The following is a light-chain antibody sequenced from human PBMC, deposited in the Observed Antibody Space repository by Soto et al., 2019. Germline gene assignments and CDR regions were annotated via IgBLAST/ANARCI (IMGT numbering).Light chain of an antibody. CDR3: GTWDSSLSAVV. CDR2: ENN. CDR1: SSNIGNNY. V-gene: IGLV1-51*02. J-gene: IGLJ2*01. Sequence: HSVLTQPPSVSAAPGQKVTISCSGSSSNIGNNYVSWYQQLPGTAPKLLIYENNKRPSGIPDRFSGSKSGTSATLGITGLQTGDEADYYCGTWDSSLSAVVFGIGTKLTVL.